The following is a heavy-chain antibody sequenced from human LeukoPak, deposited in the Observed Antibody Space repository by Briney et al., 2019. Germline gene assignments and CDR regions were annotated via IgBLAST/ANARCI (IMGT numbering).Heavy chain of an antibody. Sequence: GGSLRLSCAASGFTFSSYAMNWVRQAPGKGLEWVAVISYDGSSKYYADSVKGRFTISGDNSKNTLFLQMNSLRAEDTAVYYCARDGVAATSRGAPLDYWGQGTLVTVSS. D-gene: IGHD6-13*01. CDR2: ISYDGSSK. CDR3: ARDGVAATSRGAPLDY. J-gene: IGHJ4*02. CDR1: GFTFSSYA. V-gene: IGHV3-30*03.